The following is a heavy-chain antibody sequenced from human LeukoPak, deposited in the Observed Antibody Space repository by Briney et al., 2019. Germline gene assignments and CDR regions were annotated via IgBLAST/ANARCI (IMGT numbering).Heavy chain of an antibody. D-gene: IGHD1-26*01. Sequence: GGSVKVSCKASGDTFTSYYMHWVRQAPGQGHEWMGIINPSGGITTYTQKFQGGVTMTRDTSTSTVYMELSSLRSEDTAVYYRARVLVGATSWRFDYWGQGTLVTVSS. CDR2: INPSGGIT. CDR3: ARVLVGATSWRFDY. J-gene: IGHJ4*02. V-gene: IGHV1-46*01. CDR1: GDTFTSYY.